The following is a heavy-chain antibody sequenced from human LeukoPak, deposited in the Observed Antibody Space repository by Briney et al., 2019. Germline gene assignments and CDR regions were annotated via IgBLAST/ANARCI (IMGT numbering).Heavy chain of an antibody. J-gene: IGHJ4*02. CDR3: ARQLAYDYGDYAFDY. D-gene: IGHD4-17*01. CDR1: GYSFNSFW. V-gene: IGHV5-51*01. CDR2: IYPGDSDT. Sequence: GESLKISCKGYGYSFNSFWIGWVRQMPGKGLEWMGIIYPGDSDTRYGPSFQGQVTISADKSISTAYLQWSSLKASDTAMYYCARQLAYDYGDYAFDYWGQGTLVTVSS.